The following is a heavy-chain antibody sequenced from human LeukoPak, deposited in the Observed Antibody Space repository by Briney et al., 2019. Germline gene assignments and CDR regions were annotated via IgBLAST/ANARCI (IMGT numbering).Heavy chain of an antibody. D-gene: IGHD1-14*01. V-gene: IGHV3-23*01. CDR2: ICSSSGCT. Sequence: GGSLRLSCAASEFTFSSHPMGWVRRAPGKGREWVSSICSSSGCTYYADSVRGRFAISRDDSKNTLYLQMNSLRAEDTAVYYCARISLPPSDNFDSWGQGTRVTVSS. J-gene: IGHJ5*01. CDR1: EFTFSSHP. CDR3: ARISLPPSDNFDS.